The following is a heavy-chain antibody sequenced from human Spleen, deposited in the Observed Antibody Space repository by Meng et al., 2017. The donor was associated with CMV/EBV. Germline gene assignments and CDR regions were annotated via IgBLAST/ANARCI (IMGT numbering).Heavy chain of an antibody. D-gene: IGHD3-10*01. CDR3: ARAEEGFLQWLCED. Sequence: KASGGTFTSYAISWVRQAPGQGLEWMGGILTLFGTTNYAQKFQDRVTITTDKSATTVHMELTSLRSEDTAVYYCARAEEGFLQWLCEDWGQGTLVTVSS. CDR2: ILTLFGTT. V-gene: IGHV1-69*05. J-gene: IGHJ4*02. CDR1: GGTFTSYA.